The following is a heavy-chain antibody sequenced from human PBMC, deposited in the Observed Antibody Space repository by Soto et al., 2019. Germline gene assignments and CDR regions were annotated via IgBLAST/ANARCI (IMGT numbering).Heavy chain of an antibody. V-gene: IGHV1-18*01. Sequence: AAVKVSCKASGYTFTSYGISWVRQAPGQGLEWMGWISAYNGNTNYAQKLQGRVTMITDTSTSTAYMELRSLRSDDSAVYYCARDAAVGLFDYWGQGILVTVSS. J-gene: IGHJ4*02. CDR3: ARDAAVGLFDY. CDR2: ISAYNGNT. D-gene: IGHD1-26*01. CDR1: GYTFTSYG.